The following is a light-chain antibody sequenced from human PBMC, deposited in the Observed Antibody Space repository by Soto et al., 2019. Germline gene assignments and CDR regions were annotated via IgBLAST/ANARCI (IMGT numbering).Light chain of an antibody. CDR3: QQYNSYRWT. V-gene: IGKV3D-15*01. CDR1: QGVSRK. Sequence: CRASQGVSRKLAWYQHKPGQAPRLLIYGASSRATGIPDRFSGSASGTDFTLTISSLQPDDFATYYCQQYNSYRWTFGLGTKVDIK. J-gene: IGKJ1*01. CDR2: GAS.